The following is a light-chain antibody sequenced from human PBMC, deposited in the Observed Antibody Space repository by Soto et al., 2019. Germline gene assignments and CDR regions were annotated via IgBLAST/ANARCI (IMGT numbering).Light chain of an antibody. Sequence: QSVLTQPASVSGSPGQSITISCTGTSSDVGGYNYVSWYQQHPGKAPKLMIYGVSNRPSGVSNRFSGSKSGNTASLTISGLQAEDEADYYCSSYTSSPVFGGGTKLTVL. CDR2: GVS. V-gene: IGLV2-14*01. CDR1: SSDVGGYNY. CDR3: SSYTSSPV. J-gene: IGLJ2*01.